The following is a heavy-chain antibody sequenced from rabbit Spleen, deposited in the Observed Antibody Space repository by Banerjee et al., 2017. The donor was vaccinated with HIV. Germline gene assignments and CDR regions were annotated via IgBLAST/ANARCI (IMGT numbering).Heavy chain of an antibody. CDR3: ARDTSSSFSSYGMDL. D-gene: IGHD1-1*01. Sequence: EESGGDLVKPEGSLTLTCTASGFSFSSRYWICWVRQAPGKGLEWIACIYGGSTDWTYYATWAKGRFTISKTSSTTVTLQMTRLTAADTATYFCARDTSSSFSSYGMDLWGPGTLVTVS. V-gene: IGHV1S45*01. CDR1: GFSFSSRYW. CDR2: IYGGSTDWT. J-gene: IGHJ6*01.